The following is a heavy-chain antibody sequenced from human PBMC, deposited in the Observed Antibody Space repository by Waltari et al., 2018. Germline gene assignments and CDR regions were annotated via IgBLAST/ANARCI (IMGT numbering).Heavy chain of an antibody. V-gene: IGHV3-48*01. J-gene: IGHJ6*02. CDR2: ISSQSTTI. CDR3: ARDPLIGSVHGMDV. D-gene: IGHD1-20*01. CDR1: VFNFNIYT. Sequence: VQLVESGGGLVQPGGSLRLSCAASVFNFNIYTMNWVRRAPGKGLEWISYISSQSTTIYYADSVNDRFTISRDNAKNSLYLQMNSLRAEDTAVYYCARDPLIGSVHGMDVWGQGTTVTVSS.